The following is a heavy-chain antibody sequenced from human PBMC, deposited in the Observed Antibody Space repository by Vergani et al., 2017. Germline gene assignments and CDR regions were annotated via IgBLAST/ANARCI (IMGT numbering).Heavy chain of an antibody. Sequence: EVQLVQSGAEVKKPGESLKISCKGSGYSFTSYWIGWVRQMPGKGLEWMGIIYPGDSDTRYSPSFQGQVTISADKSISTAYLQWSSLKASDTAMYYCARLGHCSSTSCLSDDDGDSMDVWGQGTTVTVSS. J-gene: IGHJ6*02. CDR3: ARLGHCSSTSCLSDDDGDSMDV. D-gene: IGHD2-2*01. CDR2: IYPGDSDT. CDR1: GYSFTSYW. V-gene: IGHV5-51*01.